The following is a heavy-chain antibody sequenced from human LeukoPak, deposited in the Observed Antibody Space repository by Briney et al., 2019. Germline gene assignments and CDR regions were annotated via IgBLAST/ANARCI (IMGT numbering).Heavy chain of an antibody. J-gene: IGHJ4*02. CDR1: GFTFSNYG. CDR3: ARTLISGSWYSKGY. CDR2: ITDTGETT. D-gene: IGHD6-13*01. V-gene: IGHV3-23*01. Sequence: GGSLRLSCVASGFTFSNYGMSWVRQAPGKGLEWVSAITDTGETTYYADSVKGRFTISRDNSKNTLYLQMNSLRAEDTAVYYCARTLISGSWYSKGYWGQGTLVTVSS.